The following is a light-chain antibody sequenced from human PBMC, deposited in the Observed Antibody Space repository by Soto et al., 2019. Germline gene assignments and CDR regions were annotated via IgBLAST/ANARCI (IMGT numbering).Light chain of an antibody. V-gene: IGLV2-14*01. CDR1: SSDVGSYDY. CDR3: TSYTSSRIYV. CDR2: EVN. J-gene: IGLJ1*01. Sequence: QSALTQPRSVSGSPGQSVTISCTGTSSDVGSYDYVSWYQQHPGKAPKLMIYEVNNRPSGVSNRFSGSKSGNTASLTISGLQAEDEADYYCTSYTSSRIYVFGTGTKVTVL.